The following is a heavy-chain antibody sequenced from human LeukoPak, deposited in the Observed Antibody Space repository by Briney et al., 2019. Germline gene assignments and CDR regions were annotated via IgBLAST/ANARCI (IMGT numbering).Heavy chain of an antibody. J-gene: IGHJ4*02. CDR2: IYYSGST. CDR1: GGSSSGYY. Sequence: PSETLSLTCAVYGGSSSGYYWSWIRQPPGRGLEWIGYIYYSGSTNYNPSLKSRVTISVDTSKNQFSLKLSSVTAADTAVYYCARSEYSYGIDYWGQGTLVTVSS. V-gene: IGHV4-59*01. D-gene: IGHD5-18*01. CDR3: ARSEYSYGIDY.